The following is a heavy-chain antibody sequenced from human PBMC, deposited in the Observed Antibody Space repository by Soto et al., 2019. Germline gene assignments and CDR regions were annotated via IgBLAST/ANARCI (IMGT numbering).Heavy chain of an antibody. CDR1: GFTFSDYG. D-gene: IGHD3-3*02. J-gene: IGHJ4*02. CDR3: AKLITFASRASDY. V-gene: IGHV3-48*02. CDR2: ISSNSATK. Sequence: GSLRLSCVGSGFTFSDYGMNWVRQAPGKGLEWFAYISSNSATKYYVDSVKGRFTISRDNAANSLYLQVNSLRDEDTAMYYCAKLITFASRASDYWGQGTLVTVSS.